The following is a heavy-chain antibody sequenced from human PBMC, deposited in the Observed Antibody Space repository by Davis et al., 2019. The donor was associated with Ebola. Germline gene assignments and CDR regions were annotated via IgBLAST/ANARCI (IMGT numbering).Heavy chain of an antibody. CDR1: GFTFSDYW. D-gene: IGHD6-19*01. V-gene: IGHV3-48*01. CDR3: AGGTRSGWHLEY. J-gene: IGHJ4*02. CDR2: ISSNSDAR. Sequence: GGSLRLSCAASGFTFSDYWMSWVRQAPGKGLEWVSYISSNSDARYYADSVKGRFTISRDNSKNTLFLQMNTLRAEDAAVYYCAGGTRSGWHLEYWGQGTLVTVSS.